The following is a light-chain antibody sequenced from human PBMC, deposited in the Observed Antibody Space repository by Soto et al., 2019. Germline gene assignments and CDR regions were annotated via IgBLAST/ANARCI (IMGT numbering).Light chain of an antibody. V-gene: IGLV1-51*01. CDR3: GTWDNSLSAV. CDR1: SSNVGSNY. Sequence: QSVLTQPPSVSAAPGQKVTISCSGSSSNVGSNYVSWYQQLPGTAPKLLIYDNGKRSSGIPDRFSGSQSGTSATLGITRLQTGDEADYYCGTWDNSLSAVFGGGTKVTVL. CDR2: DNG. J-gene: IGLJ2*01.